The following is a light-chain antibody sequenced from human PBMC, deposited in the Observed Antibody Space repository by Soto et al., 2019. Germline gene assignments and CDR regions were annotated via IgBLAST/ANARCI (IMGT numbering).Light chain of an antibody. J-gene: IGKJ5*01. Sequence: EIVLTQSPGTLSLSPVERATLSCRASQSVSSSYLSWYQQKPGQAPRLLMYGASSRATGIPYRFSGSGSGTDFTLTISRLEPEDFAVYYCQQYGSLITFGQGTRLEIK. V-gene: IGKV3-20*01. CDR1: QSVSSSY. CDR3: QQYGSLIT. CDR2: GAS.